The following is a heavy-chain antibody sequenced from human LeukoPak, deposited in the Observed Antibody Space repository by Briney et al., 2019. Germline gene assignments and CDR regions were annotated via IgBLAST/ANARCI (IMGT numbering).Heavy chain of an antibody. V-gene: IGHV1-2*02. CDR2: IDPHSGDT. D-gene: IGHD3-22*01. Sequence: GASVEVSCKASGYTFTGFYIHWMRQAPGQGVEWMGWIDPHSGDTNYAQKFQGRLNMTRDTSISTAYMELSRLRSDDTAIYYCARGGYYHDSSGYNYGLDYWGQGTLVTVSS. CDR3: ARGGYYHDSSGYNYGLDY. CDR1: GYTFTGFY. J-gene: IGHJ4*02.